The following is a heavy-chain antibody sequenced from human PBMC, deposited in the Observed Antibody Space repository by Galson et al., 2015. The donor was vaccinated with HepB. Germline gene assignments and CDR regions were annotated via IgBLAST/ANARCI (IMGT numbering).Heavy chain of an antibody. D-gene: IGHD3-10*01. J-gene: IGHJ6*02. V-gene: IGHV4-38-2*02. CDR3: ARAEVPRAGVNGMDV. CDR2: IYYSGST. Sequence: SETLSLTCTVSGYSISSGYYWGWIRQPPGKGLEWIGYIYYSGSTYYNPSLKSRVTISVDTSKNQFSLKLSSVTAADTAVYYCARAEVPRAGVNGMDVWGQGTTVTVSS. CDR1: GYSISSGYY.